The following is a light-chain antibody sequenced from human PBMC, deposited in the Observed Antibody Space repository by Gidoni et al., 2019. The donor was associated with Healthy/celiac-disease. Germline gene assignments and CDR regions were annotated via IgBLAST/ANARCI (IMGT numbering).Light chain of an antibody. V-gene: IGKV4-1*01. CDR1: QSVLYSSNNKND. J-gene: IGKJ4*01. CDR3: QQYYSTPLT. CDR2: WAS. Sequence: DIMMTQSPDALAVSLGERATINCKSSQSVLYSSNNKNDLAWYQQKPGQPPKLLIYWASTRESGVPDRFSGSGSGTDFTLTISSLQAEDVAVYYCQQYYSTPLTFGGGTKVEIK.